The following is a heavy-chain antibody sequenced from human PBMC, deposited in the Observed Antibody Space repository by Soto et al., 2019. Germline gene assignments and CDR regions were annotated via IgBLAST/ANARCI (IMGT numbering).Heavy chain of an antibody. V-gene: IGHV1-69*06. CDR3: ARGGIAAAGTFYDMDV. CDR2: IIPIFGTA. D-gene: IGHD6-13*01. J-gene: IGHJ6*02. Sequence: SVKVSCKASGGTFSSYAISWVRQAPGQGLEWMGGIIPIFGTANYAQKFQGRVTITADKSTSTAYMELSSLRSEDTAVYYCARGGIAAAGTFYDMDVWGQGTTVTVSS. CDR1: GGTFSSYA.